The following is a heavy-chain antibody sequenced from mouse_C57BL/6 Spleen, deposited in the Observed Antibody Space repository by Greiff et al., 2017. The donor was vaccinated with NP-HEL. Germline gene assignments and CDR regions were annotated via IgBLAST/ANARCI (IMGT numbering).Heavy chain of an antibody. CDR3: ARARDYYGSSFAY. D-gene: IGHD1-1*01. CDR1: GYSITSGYY. V-gene: IGHV3-6*01. Sequence: EVQLQESGPGLVKPSQSLSLTCSVTGYSITSGYYWNWIRQFPGNKLEWMGYISYDGSNNYNPSLKNRISITRDTSKNQFFLKLNSVTTEDTATYYCARARDYYGSSFAYWGQGTLVTVSA. CDR2: ISYDGSN. J-gene: IGHJ3*01.